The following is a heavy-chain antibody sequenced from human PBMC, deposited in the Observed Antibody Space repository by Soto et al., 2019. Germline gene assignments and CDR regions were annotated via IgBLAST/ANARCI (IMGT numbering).Heavy chain of an antibody. CDR2: ISGSGGST. J-gene: IGHJ4*02. CDR1: GFTFSSYA. V-gene: IGHV3-23*01. Sequence: EVQLLESGGGLVQPGGSLRLSCAASGFTFSSYAMSWVRQAPGKGLEWVSAISGSGGSTYYADFVKGRFTISRDNSKNTLYLQMNSLRAEDTAVYYCAPPEYYYDSSGWGQGTLVTVSS. CDR3: APPEYYYDSSG. D-gene: IGHD3-22*01.